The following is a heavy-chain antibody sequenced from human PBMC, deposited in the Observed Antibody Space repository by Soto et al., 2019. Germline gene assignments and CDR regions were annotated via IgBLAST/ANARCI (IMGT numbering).Heavy chain of an antibody. CDR2: INPKTGDT. CDR1: GYTFTGYY. CDR3: VTGDHLRL. V-gene: IGHV1-2*02. Sequence: QMQLVQSGAEARKPGASVKVSCKTSGYTFTGYYLNWVRQAPGRGLEWVGWINPKTGDTNNAQKLQGRVTMTTDTSLSTGYMELRGLKSDDTAVYIWVTGDHLRLWGQGTLVTVSS. J-gene: IGHJ4*02.